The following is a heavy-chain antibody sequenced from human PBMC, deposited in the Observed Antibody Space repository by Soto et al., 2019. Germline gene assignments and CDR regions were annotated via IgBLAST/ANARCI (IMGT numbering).Heavy chain of an antibody. J-gene: IGHJ6*02. CDR1: GGSFSGYY. D-gene: IGHD3-16*01. CDR3: ASGSLPLGYYYYGMDV. V-gene: IGHV4-34*01. Sequence: QVQLQQWGAGLLKPSETLSLTCAVYGGSFSGYYWSWIRQPPGKGLEWIGEINHSGSTNYNPSLKSRVTISVDTSMNQFSLKLSSVNAVDTAVYYCASGSLPLGYYYYGMDVWGQGTTVTVSS. CDR2: INHSGST.